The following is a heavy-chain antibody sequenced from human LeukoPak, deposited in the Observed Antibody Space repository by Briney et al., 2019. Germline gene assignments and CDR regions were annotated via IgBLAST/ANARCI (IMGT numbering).Heavy chain of an antibody. CDR2: ISGSGGST. V-gene: IGHV3-23*01. CDR1: GFTFSSYA. Sequence: PGGSLRLSCAASGFTFSSYAMSWVRQAPGKGLEWVSAISGSGGSTYYADSVKGRFTISRDNSKNTLYLQMNSLRAEDTAVYYCAKDLRRGYYYDSSRPFDYWGQGTLVTVSS. CDR3: AKDLRRGYYYDSSRPFDY. J-gene: IGHJ4*02. D-gene: IGHD3-22*01.